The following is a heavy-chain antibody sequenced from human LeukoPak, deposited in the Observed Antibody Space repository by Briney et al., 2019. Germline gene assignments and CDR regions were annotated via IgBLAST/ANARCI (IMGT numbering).Heavy chain of an antibody. CDR3: AREHSGYDFPGRDYYYIDV. CDR1: GFTFSAYW. Sequence: GESLRLSCAASGFTFSAYWMTWVRQAPGKGLAWVANIIEGGDLKYYVDSVKGRFTISRDNTKNSLYLQMTSLRADDTAVYYCAREHSGYDFPGRDYYYIDVWGKGTTVTVSS. D-gene: IGHD5-12*01. V-gene: IGHV3-7*01. CDR2: IIEGGDLK. J-gene: IGHJ6*03.